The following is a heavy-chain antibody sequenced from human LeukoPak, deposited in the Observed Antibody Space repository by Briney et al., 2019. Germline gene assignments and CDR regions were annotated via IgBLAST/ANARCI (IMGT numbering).Heavy chain of an antibody. CDR1: GGTFSSYA. CDR3: ARNGGITIFGVVPYFDY. V-gene: IGHV1-69*05. D-gene: IGHD3-3*01. Sequence: ASVKVSCKASGGTFSSYAISWVRQAPGQGLEGMGGIIPIFGTANYAQKFKGRVTITTDESTRTAYMEVSSLRSEDTAVYYCARNGGITIFGVVPYFDYWGQGTLVTVSS. J-gene: IGHJ4*02. CDR2: IIPIFGTA.